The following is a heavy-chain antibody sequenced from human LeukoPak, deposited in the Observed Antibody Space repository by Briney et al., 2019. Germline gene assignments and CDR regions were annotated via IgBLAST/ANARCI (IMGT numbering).Heavy chain of an antibody. Sequence: GASVTVSFTASGGTFSSYAISWVRQAPGQGLEWMGGIIPIFGTANYAQKFQGRVTITADESTSTAYMELSSLRSEDTAVYYCASGPRNGSGSYVFDYWGQGTLVTVSS. J-gene: IGHJ4*02. CDR3: ASGPRNGSGSYVFDY. CDR2: IIPIFGTA. V-gene: IGHV1-69*13. D-gene: IGHD3-10*01. CDR1: GGTFSSYA.